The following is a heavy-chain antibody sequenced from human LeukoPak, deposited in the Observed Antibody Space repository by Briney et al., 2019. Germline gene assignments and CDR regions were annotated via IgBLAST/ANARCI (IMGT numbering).Heavy chain of an antibody. D-gene: IGHD2-8*01. J-gene: IGHJ4*02. CDR2: INHSGST. CDR3: ARGGSSCTNGVCYTVEGVFYPRYFDY. V-gene: IGHV4-34*01. CDR1: GWSFSGYY. Sequence: SETLSLTCAAYGWSFSGYYWSWIRQPPGKGLEWIGEINHSGSTIYNPSLKSRVTISVDTSKNQFSLNLNSVTAADTAVCYCARGGSSCTNGVCYTVEGVFYPRYFDYWGQGTLVTVSS.